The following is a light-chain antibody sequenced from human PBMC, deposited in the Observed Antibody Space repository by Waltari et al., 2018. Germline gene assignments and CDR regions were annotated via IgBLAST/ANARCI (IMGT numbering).Light chain of an antibody. V-gene: IGLV1-44*01. J-gene: IGLJ3*02. Sequence: QSVLTQPPSTSGTPGQTVTISCSGSTSNIGTNTVTWYQLLPGTAPKTVIFANSHRPSGVPDRFSASKSGTSASLVISGLQSEDEADYFCATWDDSLSGRVFGGGTKVTVL. CDR1: TSNIGTNT. CDR3: ATWDDSLSGRV. CDR2: ANS.